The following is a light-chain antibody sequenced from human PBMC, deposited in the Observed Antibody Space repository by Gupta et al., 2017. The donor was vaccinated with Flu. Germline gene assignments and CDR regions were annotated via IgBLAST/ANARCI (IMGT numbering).Light chain of an antibody. J-gene: IGKJ2*01. V-gene: IGKV3-20*01. CDR2: GAS. Sequence: PRESKTTHCWADEDNGWNYLAWYQQKPGQPPRLLLYGASNRAPGIPDRFSGSGSGTDFTLTINSLEPEDAAVYYCHQYNTSPYTFGQGTKLEIK. CDR1: EDNGWNY. CDR3: HQYNTSPYT.